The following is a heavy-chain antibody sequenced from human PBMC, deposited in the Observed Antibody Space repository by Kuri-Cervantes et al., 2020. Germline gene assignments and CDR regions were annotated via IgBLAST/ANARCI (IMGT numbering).Heavy chain of an antibody. V-gene: IGHV1-8*01. J-gene: IGHJ4*02. CDR2: MNPNSGNT. CDR1: GYTFTSYD. Sequence: ASVKVSCKASGYTFTSYDINWVRQATGQGLEWMGWMNPNSGNTGYAQKFQGRVTMTRNTSISTAYMELSSLRSEDTAVYYCARVSIAVAGVIDYWGQGTLVTVSS. D-gene: IGHD6-19*01. CDR3: ARVSIAVAGVIDY.